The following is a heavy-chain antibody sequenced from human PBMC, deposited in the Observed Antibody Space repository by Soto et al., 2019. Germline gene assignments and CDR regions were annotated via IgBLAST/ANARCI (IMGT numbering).Heavy chain of an antibody. D-gene: IGHD5-12*01. V-gene: IGHV3-15*01. CDR1: GFTFSNAW. J-gene: IGHJ5*02. Sequence: PGGSLRLSCAASGFTFSNAWMSWVRQAPGKGLEWVGRIKSKTDGGTTDYAAPVKGRFTISRDDSKNTLYLQMNSLKTEDTAVYYCTTASVPSGYALYGFDPWGQGTLVTVSS. CDR2: IKSKTDGGTT. CDR3: TTASVPSGYALYGFDP.